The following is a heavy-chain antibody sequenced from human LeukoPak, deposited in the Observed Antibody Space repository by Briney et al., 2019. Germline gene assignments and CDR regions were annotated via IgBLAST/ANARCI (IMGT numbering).Heavy chain of an antibody. Sequence: ASVKVSCKASGYTFTNYAMHWVRQAPGQRLEWMGWINGGNGNTKYSQEFQGRVTITRDTSASTAYMEVSSLRSEDMAVYYCARAKYESRIWPKSRYDYYYYMGVWGKGTTVTVSS. CDR1: GYTFTNYA. J-gene: IGHJ6*03. CDR2: INGGNGNT. D-gene: IGHD3-3*01. V-gene: IGHV1-3*03. CDR3: ARAKYESRIWPKSRYDYYYYMGV.